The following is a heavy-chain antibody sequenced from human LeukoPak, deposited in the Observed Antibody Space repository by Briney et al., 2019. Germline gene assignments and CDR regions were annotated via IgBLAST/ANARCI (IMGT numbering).Heavy chain of an antibody. CDR1: GFTFSSYS. CDR3: ARGAGGYYYYGMDV. J-gene: IGHJ6*02. D-gene: IGHD6-19*01. Sequence: GGSLRLSCAASGFTFSSYSMNWVRQAPGKGLEWVSVIYSGGSTFSADSVKGRFTISRGNSKNTLYLQMNSLRTEDTALYYCARGAGGYYYYGMDVWGQGTTVTVSS. V-gene: IGHV3-66*01. CDR2: IYSGGST.